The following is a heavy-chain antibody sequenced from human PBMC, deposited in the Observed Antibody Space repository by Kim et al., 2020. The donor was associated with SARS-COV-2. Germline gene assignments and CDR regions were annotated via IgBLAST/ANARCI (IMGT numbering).Heavy chain of an antibody. D-gene: IGHD2-2*01. CDR2: ISGSGGST. V-gene: IGHV3-23*01. J-gene: IGHJ3*02. Sequence: GGSLRLSCAASGFTFSSYAMSWVRQAPGKGLEWVSAISGSGGSTYYADSVKGRFTISRDNSKNTLYLQMNSLRAEDTAVYYCAKVLGYCSSTSCYLDAFDIWGQGTMVTVSS. CDR1: GFTFSSYA. CDR3: AKVLGYCSSTSCYLDAFDI.